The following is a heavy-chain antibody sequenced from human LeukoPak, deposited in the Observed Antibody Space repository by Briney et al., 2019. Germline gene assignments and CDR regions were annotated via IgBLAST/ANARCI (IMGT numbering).Heavy chain of an antibody. CDR1: GGSISNYY. CDR2: VYYSGST. J-gene: IGHJ4*02. D-gene: IGHD7-27*01. V-gene: IGHV4-59*08. CDR3: ARRGNWGFFDY. Sequence: KPSETLSLTCIVSGGSISNYYWTWIRQPPGKGLEWIGYVYYSGSTNYNPSLKSRVTISLDTSKNQFSLKLSSVTAADTAVYYCARRGNWGFFDYWGQGTLVTVSS.